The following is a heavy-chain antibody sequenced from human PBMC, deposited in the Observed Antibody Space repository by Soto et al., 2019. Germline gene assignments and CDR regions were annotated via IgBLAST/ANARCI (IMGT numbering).Heavy chain of an antibody. D-gene: IGHD2-15*01. CDR1: GFSLSTHGVG. V-gene: IGHV2-5*02. Sequence: QITLKESGPTLVKPTQTLTLTCTFSGFSLSTHGVGVGWVRQPAGKALEWLALIYWDDDKRYSASLNSRLTSTKDTSKNQVVLTMTNMDPVDTATDSCAHAMLYCTGGSCSTWFDSWGQGTLVTVSS. CDR2: IYWDDDK. CDR3: AHAMLYCTGGSCSTWFDS. J-gene: IGHJ5*01.